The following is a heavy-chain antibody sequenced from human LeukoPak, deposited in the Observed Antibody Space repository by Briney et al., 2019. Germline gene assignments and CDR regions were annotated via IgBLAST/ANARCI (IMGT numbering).Heavy chain of an antibody. CDR3: ARDIPGDC. CDR2: ISGSGDST. J-gene: IGHJ4*02. Sequence: GGSLRLSCAASGFTFSSYAMTWVRQAPGKGLEWVSAISGSGDSTYYADSVKGRFTISRDNAKNSLYLQMNSLRAEDTAVYYCARDIPGDCWGQGTLVTVSS. V-gene: IGHV3-23*01. CDR1: GFTFSSYA.